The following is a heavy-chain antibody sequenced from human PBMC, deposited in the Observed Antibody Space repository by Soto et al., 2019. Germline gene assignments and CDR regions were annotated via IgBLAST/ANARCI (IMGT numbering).Heavy chain of an antibody. J-gene: IGHJ4*02. CDR1: GGSMSEYF. D-gene: IGHD3-10*01. V-gene: IGHV4-59*01. CDR2: VYYLGST. Sequence: PSETLSLTCSVSGGSMSEYFWSWIRQSPERGLEWIGYVYYLGSTDYNPSLKSRVTISVDTSKRQFSLRLSSVTAGDAAIYYCARDGYDGSGSPYPAYWGPGTQVTVSS. CDR3: ARDGYDGSGSPYPAY.